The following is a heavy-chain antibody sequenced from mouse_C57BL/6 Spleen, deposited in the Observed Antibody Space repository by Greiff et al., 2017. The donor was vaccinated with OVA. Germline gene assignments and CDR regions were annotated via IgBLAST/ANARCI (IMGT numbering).Heavy chain of an antibody. D-gene: IGHD2-4*01. Sequence: DVQLQESGAELVKPGASVKLSCTASGFNIKDYYMHWVKQRTEQGLEWIGRIDPEDGETKYAPKFQGKATITADTSSNTAYLQLSSLTSEDTAVYYCSRTYYYDYDTYYFDYWGQGTTLTVSS. J-gene: IGHJ2*01. CDR1: GFNIKDYY. V-gene: IGHV14-2*01. CDR2: IDPEDGET. CDR3: SRTYYYDYDTYYFDY.